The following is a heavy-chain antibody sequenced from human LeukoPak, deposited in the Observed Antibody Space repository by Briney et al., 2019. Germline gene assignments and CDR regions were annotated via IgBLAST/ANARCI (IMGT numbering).Heavy chain of an antibody. Sequence: ASVKVSCKASGYTFTDYYMHWVRQAPGQGLEWMGWINPNSGGTNYAQKFQGRVTMTRDTSISTAYMELSRLRSDDTAVYYCARVLYSGSTYWYFDLWGRGTLVTVSS. CDR3: ARVLYSGSTYWYFDL. J-gene: IGHJ2*01. CDR1: GYTFTDYY. D-gene: IGHD1-26*01. V-gene: IGHV1-2*02. CDR2: INPNSGGT.